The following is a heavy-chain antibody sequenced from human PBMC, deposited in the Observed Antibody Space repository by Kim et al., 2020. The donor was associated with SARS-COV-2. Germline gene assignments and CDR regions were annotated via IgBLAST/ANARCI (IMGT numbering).Heavy chain of an antibody. J-gene: IGHJ6*02. CDR3: AREKRDSGSWGGMDV. CDR2: IIPILGIA. D-gene: IGHD6-6*01. V-gene: IGHV1-69*04. CDR1: GGTFSSYT. Sequence: SVKVSCKASGGTFSSYTISWVRQAPGQGLEWMGRIIPILGIANYAQKFQGRVTITADKSTSTAYMELSSLRSEDTAVYYCAREKRDSGSWGGMDVWGQGTTSPSP.